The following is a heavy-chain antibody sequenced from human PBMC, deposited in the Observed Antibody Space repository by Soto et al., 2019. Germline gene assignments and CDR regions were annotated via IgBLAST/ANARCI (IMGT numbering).Heavy chain of an antibody. CDR3: AGDTGAYYYDSSGYDRWFDP. V-gene: IGHV1-69*01. Sequence: QVQLVQSGAEVKKPGSSVKVSCKASGGTFSSYAISWVRQAPGQGLEWMGGIIPIFGTANYAQKFQGRVTIPADESTSTAYLALSSLRSEDTAVYYCAGDTGAYYYDSSGYDRWFDPWGQGTLVTVSS. D-gene: IGHD3-22*01. J-gene: IGHJ5*02. CDR1: GGTFSSYA. CDR2: IIPIFGTA.